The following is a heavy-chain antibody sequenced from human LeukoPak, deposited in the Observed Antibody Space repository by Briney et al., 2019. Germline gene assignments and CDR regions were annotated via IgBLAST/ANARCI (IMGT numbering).Heavy chain of an antibody. V-gene: IGHV1-46*01. CDR1: GYTFTSYY. Sequence: ASVKVSCKASGYTFTSYYMHWVRQAPGQGLEWMGIINPSGGSTSYAQKFQGRVTMTRDTSTSTVYMELSSLRSEDTAVYYCARGWSSSWPRHYYYMDVWGKGTTVTVSS. J-gene: IGHJ6*03. CDR2: INPSGGST. CDR3: ARGWSSSWPRHYYYMDV. D-gene: IGHD6-13*01.